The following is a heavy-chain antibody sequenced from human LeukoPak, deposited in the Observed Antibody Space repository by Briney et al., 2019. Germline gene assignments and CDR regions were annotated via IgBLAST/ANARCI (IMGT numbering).Heavy chain of an antibody. CDR2: INHSGST. Sequence: SETLSLTCAVYGGSFSGYYWSWIRQPPGKGLEWIGEINHSGSTNYSPSLKSRVTISVDTSKNQFSLKLSSVTAADTAVYYCARGGFYYYGSGSYYRNLYYFDYWGQGTLVTVSS. CDR3: ARGGFYYYGSGSYYRNLYYFDY. CDR1: GGSFSGYY. V-gene: IGHV4-34*01. D-gene: IGHD3-10*01. J-gene: IGHJ4*02.